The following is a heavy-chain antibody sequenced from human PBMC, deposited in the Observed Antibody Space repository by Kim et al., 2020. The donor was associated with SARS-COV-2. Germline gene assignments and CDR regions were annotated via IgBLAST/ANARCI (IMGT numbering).Heavy chain of an antibody. V-gene: IGHV3-23*01. J-gene: IGHJ5*02. Sequence: YYAGSVKGRFTISRDNPKNTLYLQMNSLRAEDTAVYYCAKGRAATGWFDPWGQGTLVTVSS. CDR3: AKGRAATGWFDP.